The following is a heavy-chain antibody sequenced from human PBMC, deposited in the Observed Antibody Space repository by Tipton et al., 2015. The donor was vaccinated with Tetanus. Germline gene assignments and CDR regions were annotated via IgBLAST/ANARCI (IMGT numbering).Heavy chain of an antibody. CDR1: GFSVSGKS. J-gene: IGHJ5*02. CDR3: ARLYSYGSLYWFDP. Sequence: LRLSCEASGFSVSGKSVSWVRQTPRKGLEWIGYIYYSGSTNYNPSLESRVTISVDTSKNQFSLKLRSVTAADTAVYYCARLYSYGSLYWFDPWGQGTLVTVSS. D-gene: IGHD5-18*01. V-gene: IGHV4-59*02. CDR2: IYYSGST.